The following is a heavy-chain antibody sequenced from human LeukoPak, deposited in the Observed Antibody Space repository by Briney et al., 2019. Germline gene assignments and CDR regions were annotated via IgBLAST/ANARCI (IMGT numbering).Heavy chain of an antibody. D-gene: IGHD5-24*01. CDR2: IIPILGIA. CDR3: ARDRDRDGYNPGDDY. V-gene: IGHV1-69*04. Sequence: GSSVKVSCKASGGTFSSYAISWVRQAPGQGLEWMGRIIPILGIANYAQKFQGRVTITADKSTSTAYMELSSLRSEDTAVYYCARDRDRDGYNPGDDYWGQGTLVTVSS. CDR1: GGTFSSYA. J-gene: IGHJ4*02.